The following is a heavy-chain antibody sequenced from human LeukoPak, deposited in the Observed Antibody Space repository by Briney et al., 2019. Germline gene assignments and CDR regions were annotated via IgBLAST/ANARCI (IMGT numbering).Heavy chain of an antibody. CDR2: INDSGGNT. CDR3: AKTSAGIRGGYFDY. D-gene: IGHD3-10*01. Sequence: PGGSLRLSCAASGFTFSSYAMSWVRQAPGKGLEWVSLINDSGGNTYYADSVKGRFTISRDNSKNTLFLQMSSLRAVDTAVYYCAKTSAGIRGGYFDYWGQGTLVTVSS. J-gene: IGHJ4*02. CDR1: GFTFSSYA. V-gene: IGHV3-23*01.